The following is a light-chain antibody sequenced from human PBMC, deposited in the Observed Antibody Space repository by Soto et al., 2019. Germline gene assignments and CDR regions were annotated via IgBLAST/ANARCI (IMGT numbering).Light chain of an antibody. CDR1: SSDVGGYNY. V-gene: IGLV2-14*01. CDR3: SSYTSSSTLV. J-gene: IGLJ2*01. Sequence: QSALTQPASVSGSPGQSITISCTGTSSDVGGYNYVSWYQQHPGKAPKLMIYEVSNRPSGVSNRFSGSKSGNTASLTISGLQAEDEADYYCSSYTSSSTLVFGGGNKLT. CDR2: EVS.